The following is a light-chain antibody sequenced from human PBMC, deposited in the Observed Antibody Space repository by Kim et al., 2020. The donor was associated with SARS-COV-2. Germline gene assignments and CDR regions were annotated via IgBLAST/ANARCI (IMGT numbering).Light chain of an antibody. V-gene: IGKV1-9*01. CDR2: AAS. J-gene: IGKJ1*01. CDR3: QQLNSYPRT. Sequence: DIQLTQSPSFLSASVGDRVTITCRASQGISSYLAWYQQKPGKDPKLLIYAASTLQSGVPSRFSGSGSGTEFTLTISSLQPEDFATYYCQQLNSYPRTFGQGTKVDIK. CDR1: QGISSY.